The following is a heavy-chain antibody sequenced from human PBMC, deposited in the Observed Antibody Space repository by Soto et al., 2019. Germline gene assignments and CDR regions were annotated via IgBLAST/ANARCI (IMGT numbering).Heavy chain of an antibody. J-gene: IGHJ4*02. D-gene: IGHD3-10*01. CDR3: ARGVTMVRGVIHTPYFDY. V-gene: IGHV4-31*03. CDR1: GGSISSGGYY. Sequence: QVQLQESGPGLVKPSQTLSLTCTVSGGSISSGGYYWSWIRQHPGKGLEWIGYIYYSGSTYYNPSLKCRVTISVDPSKNQFSLKLSSVTAADPAVYYCARGVTMVRGVIHTPYFDYWGQGTLVTVSS. CDR2: IYYSGST.